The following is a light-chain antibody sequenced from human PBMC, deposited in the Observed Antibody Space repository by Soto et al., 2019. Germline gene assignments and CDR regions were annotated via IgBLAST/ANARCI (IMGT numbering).Light chain of an antibody. CDR3: QQVNSYPLT. J-gene: IGKJ4*01. V-gene: IGKV1-9*01. CDR2: DAS. Sequence: IQLPQSPSSLSASVGDRVTITCRASQGISSYLGWYQQKPGKAPNLLIYDASTLHSGVPSRFSGSGSGTEFTLTISSLQPDDFATYYCQQVNSYPLTFGGGTKVDIK. CDR1: QGISSY.